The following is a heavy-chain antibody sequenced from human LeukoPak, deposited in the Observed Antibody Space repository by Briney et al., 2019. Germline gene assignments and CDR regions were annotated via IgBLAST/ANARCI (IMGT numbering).Heavy chain of an antibody. V-gene: IGHV3-30*02. D-gene: IGHD3-9*01. CDR1: GFTFSSYA. CDR3: AKDFNYDILTGYYNAFDY. Sequence: GGSLRLSCAASGFTFSSYAMHWVRQAPGKGLEWVAFIRYDGSNKYYADSVKGRFTISRDNSKNTLYLQMNSLRAEDTAVYYCAKDFNYDILTGYYNAFDYWGQGTLVTVSS. CDR2: IRYDGSNK. J-gene: IGHJ4*02.